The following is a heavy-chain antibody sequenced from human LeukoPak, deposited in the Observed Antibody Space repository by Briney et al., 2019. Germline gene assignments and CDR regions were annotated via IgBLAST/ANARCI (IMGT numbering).Heavy chain of an antibody. CDR3: AKDSLETTPLFIAAAGIIDY. V-gene: IGHV3-66*02. Sequence: RTGGSLRLSCAVSGFTVSSNYMSWVRQAPVKGLEWVSVIYSGGSTYYADSVKGRFTISRDNSKNTLYLQMNSLRAEDTAVYYCAKDSLETTPLFIAAAGIIDYWGQGTLVTVSS. CDR1: GFTVSSNY. J-gene: IGHJ4*02. CDR2: IYSGGST. D-gene: IGHD6-13*01.